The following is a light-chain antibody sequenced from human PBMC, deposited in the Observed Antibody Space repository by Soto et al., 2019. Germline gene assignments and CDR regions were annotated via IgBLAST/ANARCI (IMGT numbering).Light chain of an antibody. CDR3: SSYAGSSNV. CDR1: SSDVGGYDY. Sequence: HSVLTQPASASGSPGQSITISCTGTSSDVGGYDYVSWYQLHPGKAPKLMVFEVNNRPSGVSYRFSGSKSGNTASLTVSGLQAEDEADYYCSSYAGSSNVFGTGTKVTVL. J-gene: IGLJ1*01. CDR2: EVN. V-gene: IGLV2-14*01.